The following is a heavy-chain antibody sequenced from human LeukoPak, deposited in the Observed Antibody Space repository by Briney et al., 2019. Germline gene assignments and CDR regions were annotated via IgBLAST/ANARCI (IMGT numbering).Heavy chain of an antibody. CDR2: IRYDGSDK. Sequence: GGSLRLSCAASGFTFSSYSMNWVRQAPGKGLEWVAFIRYDGSDKYYADSVKGRFTISRDNSKNTLYLQMDSLRAEDTAVYYCAKGPVVVITTGFDYWGQGTLVTVSS. CDR3: AKGPVVVITTGFDY. CDR1: GFTFSSYS. D-gene: IGHD3-22*01. V-gene: IGHV3-30*02. J-gene: IGHJ4*02.